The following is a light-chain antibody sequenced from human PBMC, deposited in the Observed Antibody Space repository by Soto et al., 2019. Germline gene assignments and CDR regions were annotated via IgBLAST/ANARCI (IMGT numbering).Light chain of an antibody. CDR3: AAWDDSLNASFV. CDR1: NSNIGSFT. Sequence: QSVLTQPASASGTPGQRVTISCSGSNSNIGSFTVYWYQQLPGTAPKLLIYGNNQRPSGVPDRFSGSKSGTSASLAISGLQSEDEADYYCAAWDDSLNASFVFGTGTKVTVL. J-gene: IGLJ1*01. CDR2: GNN. V-gene: IGLV1-44*01.